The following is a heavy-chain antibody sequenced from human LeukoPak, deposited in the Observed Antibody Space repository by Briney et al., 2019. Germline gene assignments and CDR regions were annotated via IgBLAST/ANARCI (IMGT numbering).Heavy chain of an antibody. J-gene: IGHJ4*02. D-gene: IGHD3-22*01. Sequence: SETLSLTCTVSGGSISSYYLSWIRQPPGKGLEWIGYIYYSGSTNYNPSLKSRVTISVDTSKNQFSLKLSSVTAADTAVYYCARHVAEDYYDSSGYYFDYWGQGTLVTVSS. CDR1: GGSISSYY. CDR2: IYYSGST. V-gene: IGHV4-59*08. CDR3: ARHVAEDYYDSSGYYFDY.